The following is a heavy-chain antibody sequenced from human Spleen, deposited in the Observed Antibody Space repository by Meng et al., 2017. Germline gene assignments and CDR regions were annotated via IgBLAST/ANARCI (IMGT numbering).Heavy chain of an antibody. J-gene: IGHJ6*01. D-gene: IGHD3-3*01. CDR2: VSGSGGST. CDR1: GFIFSTYA. V-gene: IGHV3-23*01. CDR3: ARLRFLEWLSYGMDV. Sequence: GGSLRLSCAASGFIFSTYAMTWVRQAPGKGLEWVSAVSGSGGSTYYADSVKGRSTISRDNSKNTLYLQMNSLRAEDTAVYYCARLRFLEWLSYGMDVWGQGNTV.